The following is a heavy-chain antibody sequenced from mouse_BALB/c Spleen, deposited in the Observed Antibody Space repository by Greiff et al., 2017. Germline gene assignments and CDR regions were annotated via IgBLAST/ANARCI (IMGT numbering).Heavy chain of an antibody. J-gene: IGHJ4*01. V-gene: IGHV5-4*02. CDR2: ISDGGSYT. CDR1: GFTFSDYY. D-gene: IGHD3-1*01. Sequence: EVQLVESGGGLVKPGGSLKLSCAASGFTFSDYYMYWVRQTPEKRLEWVATISDGGSYTYYPDSVKGRFTISRDNAKNNLYLQMSSLKSEDTAMYYCARDSEGYAMDYWGQGTSVTVSS. CDR3: ARDSEGYAMDY.